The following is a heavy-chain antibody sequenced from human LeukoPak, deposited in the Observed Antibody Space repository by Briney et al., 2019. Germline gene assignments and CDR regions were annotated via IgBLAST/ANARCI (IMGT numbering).Heavy chain of an antibody. CDR3: ARDSGYDLS. V-gene: IGHV4-4*07. CDR1: GDSISSYF. J-gene: IGHJ4*02. CDR2: MYTSGNT. Sequence: SETLSLTCTVSGDSISSYFWSWIRQPAGKGLELIGRMYTSGNTIYNPSLKSRVPMSVDTSKNQLSLKVRSVTAADTAVYYCARDSGYDLSWGQGTLVTVSS. D-gene: IGHD5-12*01.